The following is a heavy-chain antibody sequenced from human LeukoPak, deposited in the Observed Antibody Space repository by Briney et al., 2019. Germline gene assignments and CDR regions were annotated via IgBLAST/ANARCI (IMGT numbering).Heavy chain of an antibody. CDR2: TYYKSTWQY. J-gene: IGHJ4*01. Sequence: SQTLSVTRAISGDSVSTNSAAWNWISPSPSRGLEWLGRTYYKSTWQYDYGGSVKSRISIRPDTAKNEFSLQLNYVTPEDTAVYYCVRDGLYSRGWYIDYWGHGTLVIVSS. CDR3: VRDGLYSRGWYIDY. V-gene: IGHV6-1*01. CDR1: GDSVSTNSAA. D-gene: IGHD6-25*01.